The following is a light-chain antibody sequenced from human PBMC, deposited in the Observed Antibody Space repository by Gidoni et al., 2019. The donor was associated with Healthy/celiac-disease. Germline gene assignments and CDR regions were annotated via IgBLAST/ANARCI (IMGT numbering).Light chain of an antibody. J-gene: IGKJ2*01. V-gene: IGKV1-39*01. CDR1: QSISSY. CDR3: QQSYSTPLMYT. Sequence: DIQMTQSPSSLSASVGDRVTITCRASQSISSYLNWYQQKPGKAPKLLIYAASSLQSGVPSRLSGSGSGTDFTLTISSLQPEDFATYYCQQSYSTPLMYTFGKGTKLEIK. CDR2: AAS.